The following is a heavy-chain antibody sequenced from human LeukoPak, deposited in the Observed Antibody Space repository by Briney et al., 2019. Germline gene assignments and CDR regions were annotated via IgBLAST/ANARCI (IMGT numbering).Heavy chain of an antibody. V-gene: IGHV1-69*05. CDR3: AREWGFYDY. CDR1: GGTFSSYA. CDR2: IIPIFGTA. Sequence: SVKVSCKAPGGTFSSYAISWVRQAPGQGLEWMGGIIPIFGTANYAQKFQGRVTMTTDTSTSTAYMELRSLRSDDTAVYYCAREWGFYDYWGQGTLVTVSS. J-gene: IGHJ4*02. D-gene: IGHD7-27*01.